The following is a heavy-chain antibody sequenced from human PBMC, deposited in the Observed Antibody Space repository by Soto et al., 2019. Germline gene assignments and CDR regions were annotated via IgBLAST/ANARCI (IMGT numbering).Heavy chain of an antibody. D-gene: IGHD2-15*01. CDR2: INPNSGGT. J-gene: IGHJ6*02. Sequence: ASVKVSCKASGYTFTGYYMHWVRQAPGQGLEWMGWINPNSGGTNYAQKFQGWVTMTRDTSISTAYMELSRLRSDDTAVYYCARSYCSGGSCNRTPYGMDVWGRGTTVTVSS. V-gene: IGHV1-2*04. CDR3: ARSYCSGGSCNRTPYGMDV. CDR1: GYTFTGYY.